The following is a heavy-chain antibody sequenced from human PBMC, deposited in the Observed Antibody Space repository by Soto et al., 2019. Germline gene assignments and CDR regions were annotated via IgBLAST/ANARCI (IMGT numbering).Heavy chain of an antibody. CDR1: GGTFSSYA. CDR3: ASPAPDGDYNPYYYYGMDV. J-gene: IGHJ6*02. D-gene: IGHD4-17*01. V-gene: IGHV1-69*06. CDR2: IIPIFGTA. Sequence: ASVKVSCKASGGTFSSYAISWVRQAPGQGLEWMGGIIPIFGTANYAQKFQGRVTITADKSTSTAYMELSSLRSEDTAVYYCASPAPDGDYNPYYYYGMDVWGQGTTVTVSS.